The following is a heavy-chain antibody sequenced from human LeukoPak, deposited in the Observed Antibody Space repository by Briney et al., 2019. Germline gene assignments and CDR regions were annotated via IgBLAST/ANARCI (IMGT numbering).Heavy chain of an antibody. D-gene: IGHD2-15*01. CDR2: IIPILGIA. Sequence: ASVKVSCKASGGTFSSYAISWVRQAPGQGLEWMGRIIPILGIANYAQKFQGRVTITADKSTSTAYMELSCLRSEDTAVYYCARDYQDIVVVVAATPDPNYYYGMDVWGQGTTVTVSS. CDR3: ARDYQDIVVVVAATPDPNYYYGMDV. CDR1: GGTFSSYA. V-gene: IGHV1-69*04. J-gene: IGHJ6*02.